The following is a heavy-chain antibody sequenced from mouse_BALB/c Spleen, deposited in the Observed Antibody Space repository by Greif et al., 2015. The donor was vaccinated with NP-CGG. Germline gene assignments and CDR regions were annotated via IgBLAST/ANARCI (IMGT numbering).Heavy chain of an antibody. V-gene: IGHV1S81*02. J-gene: IGHJ4*01. D-gene: IGHD1-1*01. CDR3: TRFYYGSSYYAMDY. Sequence: QVQLQQPGAELVKPGASVKLSCKASGYTFTSYYMYWVKQRPGQGLEWIGEINPSNGGTNFNEKFKSKATLTADKSSSTAYTQLSSLTSEDSAVYYCTRFYYGSSYYAMDYWGQGTSVTVSS. CDR2: INPSNGGT. CDR1: GYTFTSYY.